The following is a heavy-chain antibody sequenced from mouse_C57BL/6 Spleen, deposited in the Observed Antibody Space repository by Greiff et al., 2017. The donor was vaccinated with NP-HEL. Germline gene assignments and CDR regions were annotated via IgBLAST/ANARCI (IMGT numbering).Heavy chain of an antibody. CDR3: ARGYGSSYAMDY. Sequence: EVKLVESEGGLVQPGSSMKLSCTASGFTFSDYYMAWVRQVPEKGLEWVANINYDGSSTYYLDSLKSRFIISRDNAKNILYLQMSSLKSEDTATYYCARGYGSSYAMDYWGQGTSVTVSS. CDR2: INYDGSST. J-gene: IGHJ4*01. V-gene: IGHV5-16*01. CDR1: GFTFSDYY. D-gene: IGHD1-1*01.